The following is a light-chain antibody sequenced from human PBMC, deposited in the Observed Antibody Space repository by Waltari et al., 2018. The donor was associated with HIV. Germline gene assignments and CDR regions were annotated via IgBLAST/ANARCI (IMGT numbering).Light chain of an antibody. CDR3: ASWDDSLGGRWV. J-gene: IGLJ3*02. Sequence: QSVLTQPPSTSGTPGQTVTISCSGTRSDIGTNYVYLYQQVPGTAPKLLIYRNIQRPEGVPARFSGSKSGTSASLAISGLRSEDEAHYHCASWDDSLGGRWVFGGGTKLTVL. CDR1: RSDIGTNY. CDR2: RNI. V-gene: IGLV1-47*01.